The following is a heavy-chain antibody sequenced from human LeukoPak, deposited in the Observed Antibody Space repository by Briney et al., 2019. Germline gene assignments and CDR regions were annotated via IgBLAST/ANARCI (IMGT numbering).Heavy chain of an antibody. D-gene: IGHD6-13*01. CDR2: IYYSGST. CDR1: GGSTSSSSYY. Sequence: SETLSLTCTVSGGSTSSSSYYWGWIRQPPGKGLEWIGSIYYSGSTYYNPSLKSRVTISVDTSKNQFSLKLSSVTAADTAVYYCARLSSYSSRAITTYGMDVWGQGTTVTVSS. J-gene: IGHJ6*02. V-gene: IGHV4-39*01. CDR3: ARLSSYSSRAITTYGMDV.